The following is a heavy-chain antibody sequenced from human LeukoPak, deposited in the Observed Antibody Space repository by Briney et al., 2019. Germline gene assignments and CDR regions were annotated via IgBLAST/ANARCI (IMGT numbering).Heavy chain of an antibody. J-gene: IGHJ4*02. Sequence: PGGSRTLSCAASGLTFGNAWMSWVRLAPGKGLEWVARILSETSGGTRDYAAPVRGRFTISRDDSRSTLYLQMNSLKTEDTAQYYCTTYRYSYGSTGYSYFDFWGQGTLVTVSS. CDR1: GLTFGNAW. V-gene: IGHV3-15*01. CDR3: TTYRYSYGSTGYSYFDF. D-gene: IGHD3-22*01. CDR2: ILSETSGGTR.